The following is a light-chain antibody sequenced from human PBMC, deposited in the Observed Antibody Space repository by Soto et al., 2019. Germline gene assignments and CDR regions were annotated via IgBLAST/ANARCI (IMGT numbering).Light chain of an antibody. Sequence: QSVLTQPPSASGSPGQSVTISCTGTSSDVGGHNYVSWYQQHPGKAPKLLIYEVSKRPSGVPDRFSGSKSGSTASLTVSGLQAEDEADYYCSSYAGNSNDVFGTGTKVTVL. CDR3: SSYAGNSNDV. CDR2: EVS. CDR1: SSDVGGHNY. J-gene: IGLJ1*01. V-gene: IGLV2-8*01.